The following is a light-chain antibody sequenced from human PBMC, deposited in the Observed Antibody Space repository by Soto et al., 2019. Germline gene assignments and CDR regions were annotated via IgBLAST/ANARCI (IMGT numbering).Light chain of an antibody. CDR1: QSISSY. V-gene: IGKV1-39*01. Sequence: DIQMTQSPSSLSASVGHRVTITCRASQSISSYLNLYQQKPGKAPKLLIYAASSLQSGVPSRFSGSGSGTDFTLTISSLQPEDFATYYCQQSYSTPLTFGHGTKVDIK. CDR3: QQSYSTPLT. CDR2: AAS. J-gene: IGKJ1*01.